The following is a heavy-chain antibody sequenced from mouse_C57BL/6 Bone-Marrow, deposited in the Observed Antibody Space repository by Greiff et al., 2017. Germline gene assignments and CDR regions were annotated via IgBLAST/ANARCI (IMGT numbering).Heavy chain of an antibody. Sequence: QVQLQQPGAELVKPGASVKLSCKASGYTFTSYWMHWVKQRPGQGLEWIGMIHPNSGSTNYNAKFQSQATLTVDKSSSTVYMQLSSLTSEDTAVEYCARNYDYGDWDDWGQGTTLTVSS. D-gene: IGHD2-4*01. V-gene: IGHV1-64*01. CDR1: GYTFTSYW. CDR3: ARNYDYGDWDD. CDR2: IHPNSGST. J-gene: IGHJ2*01.